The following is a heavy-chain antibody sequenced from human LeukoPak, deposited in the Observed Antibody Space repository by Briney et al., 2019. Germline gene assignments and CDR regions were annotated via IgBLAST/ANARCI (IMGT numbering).Heavy chain of an antibody. CDR3: ARDYYFDY. Sequence: GGSLRLSCAASGFTFSSYSMNWVRQAPGKGLEWVSYISSGSSTIYYADFVRGRFTISRDNAENSLYLQMNSLRDDDTAVYYCARDYYFDYWGQGTLVTVSS. J-gene: IGHJ4*02. V-gene: IGHV3-48*02. CDR2: ISSGSSTI. CDR1: GFTFSSYS.